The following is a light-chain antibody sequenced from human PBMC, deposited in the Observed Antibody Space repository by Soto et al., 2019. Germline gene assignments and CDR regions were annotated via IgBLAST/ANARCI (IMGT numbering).Light chain of an antibody. CDR2: GAS. CDR1: QSVSSN. CDR3: QQYNNWPPGT. Sequence: EIVMTQPPATLSVSPGERATLSCRASQSVSSNLAWYQQKPGQAPRLLIYGASTRATGIPARFSGSGSGTEFTLTISSLQSEDFAVYYCQQYNNWPPGTFGQGTKLEIK. V-gene: IGKV3-15*01. J-gene: IGKJ2*01.